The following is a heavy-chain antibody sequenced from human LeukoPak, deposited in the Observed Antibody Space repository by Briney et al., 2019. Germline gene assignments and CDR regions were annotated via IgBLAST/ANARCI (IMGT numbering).Heavy chain of an antibody. CDR1: GFTFSSYW. CDR3: TRTSGLWDNYYYYYYMDV. Sequence: GGSLRLSCAASGFTFSSYWMSWVRQASGKGLEWVGRIRSKANSYATAYAASVKGRFTISRDDSKNTAYLQMNSLKTEDTAVYYCTRTSGLWDNYYYYYYMDVWGKGTTVTVSS. J-gene: IGHJ6*03. CDR2: IRSKANSYAT. V-gene: IGHV3-73*01. D-gene: IGHD5-18*01.